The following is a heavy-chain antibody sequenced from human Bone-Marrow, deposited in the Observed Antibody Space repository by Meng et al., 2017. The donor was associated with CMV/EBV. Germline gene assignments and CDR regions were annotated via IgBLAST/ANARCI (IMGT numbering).Heavy chain of an antibody. CDR3: ARVKTERFLEWLPQQDSYGMDV. J-gene: IGHJ6*02. CDR1: YY. Sequence: YYMHWVRPAPGQGLEWMGWINPNSGGTNYAQKFQGWVTMTRDTSISTAYMELSRLRSDDTAVYYCARVKTERFLEWLPQQDSYGMDVWGQGTTVTVSS. D-gene: IGHD3-3*01. CDR2: INPNSGGT. V-gene: IGHV1-2*04.